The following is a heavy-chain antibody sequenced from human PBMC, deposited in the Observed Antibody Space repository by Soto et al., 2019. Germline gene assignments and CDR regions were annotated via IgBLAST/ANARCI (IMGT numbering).Heavy chain of an antibody. D-gene: IGHD1-26*01. Sequence: PGGSLRLSCAASGFTFSSYWMSWVRQAPGKGLEWVANIKQDGSEKYYVDSVKGRFTISRDNAKNSLYLQMNSLRAEDTAVYYCARVVGATMRPYYYYGMAVWGQGTTVTVSS. CDR2: IKQDGSEK. V-gene: IGHV3-7*05. CDR3: ARVVGATMRPYYYYGMAV. CDR1: GFTFSSYW. J-gene: IGHJ6*02.